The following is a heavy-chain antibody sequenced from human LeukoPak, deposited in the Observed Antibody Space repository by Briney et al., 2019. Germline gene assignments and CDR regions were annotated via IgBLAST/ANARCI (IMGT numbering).Heavy chain of an antibody. CDR2: FDPEDGET. D-gene: IGHD6-13*01. J-gene: IGHJ3*02. CDR1: GYTLTELS. CDR3: ASCSWYGDDAFDI. V-gene: IGHV1-24*01. Sequence: GASVKVSCKVSGYTLTELSMHWVRQAPGKGLEWMGGFDPEDGETIYAQKFQGRVTMTEDTSTDTAYMELRSLRSDDTAVYYCASCSWYGDDAFDIWGQGTMVTVSS.